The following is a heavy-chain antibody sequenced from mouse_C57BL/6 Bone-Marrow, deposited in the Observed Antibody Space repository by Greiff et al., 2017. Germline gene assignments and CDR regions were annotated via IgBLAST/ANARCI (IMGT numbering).Heavy chain of an antibody. CDR1: GFTFSSYG. V-gene: IGHV5-6*01. J-gene: IGHJ1*03. CDR2: ISSGGSYT. CDR3: ASSYWYFDV. Sequence: EVQLVESGGDLVKPGGSLKLSCAASGFTFSSYGMSWVRQTPDKRLEWVATISSGGSYTYYPDSVKGRFTISRDHAKNTLYLQMSSLKSADTAMYYCASSYWYFDVWSTGTTVTVSS.